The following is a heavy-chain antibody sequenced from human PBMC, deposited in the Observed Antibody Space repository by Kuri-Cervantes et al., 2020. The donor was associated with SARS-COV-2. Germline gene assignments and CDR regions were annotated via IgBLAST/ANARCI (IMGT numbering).Heavy chain of an antibody. V-gene: IGHV3-30*07. Sequence: GESLKISCAASGFSLSSYAMHWVRQAPGKGLEWVAVISYDGSNKYYADSVKGRFTISRDNSKNTLYLQMNSLRAEDTAVYYCAKEKWIIAVAGFDYWGQGTLVTVSS. CDR2: ISYDGSNK. CDR1: GFSLSSYA. J-gene: IGHJ4*02. D-gene: IGHD6-19*01. CDR3: AKEKWIIAVAGFDY.